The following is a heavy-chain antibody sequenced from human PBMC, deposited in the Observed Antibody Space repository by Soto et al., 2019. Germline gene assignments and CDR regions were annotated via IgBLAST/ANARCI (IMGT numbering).Heavy chain of an antibody. D-gene: IGHD2-8*01. J-gene: IGHJ4*02. CDR2: ISYDGSNK. CDR1: GFTFSSYG. Sequence: GGSLRLSCAASGFTFSSYGMHWVRQAPGKGLEWVAVISYDGSNKYYADSVKGRFTISRDNSKNTLYLQMNSLRAEDTAVYYCAKETGCTNGVCYYFDYWGQGTLVTVSS. CDR3: AKETGCTNGVCYYFDY. V-gene: IGHV3-30*18.